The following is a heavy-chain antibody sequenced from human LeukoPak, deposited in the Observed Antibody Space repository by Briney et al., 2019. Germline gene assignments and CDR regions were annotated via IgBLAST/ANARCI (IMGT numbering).Heavy chain of an antibody. CDR1: GGSISSGGYY. CDR2: IYYSGST. D-gene: IGHD1-26*01. V-gene: IGHV4-31*03. CDR3: ARDQKEWENAGVFGY. Sequence: PSETLTLTCTVSGGSISSGGYYWSGIRQHPGKGLEWTGYIYYSGSTYYNPSLKSRVTISVDTSKNQFSLKLSSVTAADTAVYYCARDQKEWENAGVFGYWGQGTLVTVSS. J-gene: IGHJ4*02.